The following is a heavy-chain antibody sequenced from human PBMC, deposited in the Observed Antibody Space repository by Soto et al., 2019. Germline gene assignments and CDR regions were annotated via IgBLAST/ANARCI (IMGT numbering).Heavy chain of an antibody. CDR3: ARDKDRLQLGWKYYYILDV. D-gene: IGHD1-1*01. J-gene: IGHJ6*02. CDR1: GGTFSTSA. V-gene: IGHV1-69*12. CDR2: IMPVFPTP. Sequence: QVQLVQSGAEVKKPGSSVKVSCKASGGTFSTSAISWVRQAPGQGLEWVGGIMPVFPTPDYAQNFQGRVTITAAESTTTAYQELTSLRADDTAVYYCARDKDRLQLGWKYYYILDVWGQGTAITVSS.